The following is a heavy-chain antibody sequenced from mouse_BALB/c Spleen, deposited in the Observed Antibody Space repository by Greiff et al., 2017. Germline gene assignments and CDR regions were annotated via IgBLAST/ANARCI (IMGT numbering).Heavy chain of an antibody. CDR1: GFTFSSYA. J-gene: IGHJ1*01. D-gene: IGHD2-4*01. CDR2: ISSGGST. V-gene: IGHV5-6-5*01. Sequence: EVKLVESGGGLVKPGGSLKLSCAASGFTFSSYAMSWVRQTPEKRLEWVASISSGGSTYYPDSVKGRFTISRDNARNILYLQMSSLRSEDTAMYYCARRGLRRYFDVWGAGTTVTVSS. CDR3: ARRGLRRYFDV.